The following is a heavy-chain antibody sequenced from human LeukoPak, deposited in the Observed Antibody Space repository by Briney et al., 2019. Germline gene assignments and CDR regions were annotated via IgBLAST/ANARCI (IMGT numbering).Heavy chain of an antibody. CDR3: ARGYYDFWSGYNYYYYYMDV. J-gene: IGHJ6*03. V-gene: IGHV1-69*06. CDR1: GGTFSSYA. D-gene: IGHD3-3*01. Sequence: ASVKVSCKASGGTFSSYAISWVRQAPGQGLEWMGGIIPIFGTANYAQKFQGRVTITADKSTSTAYMELSSLRSEDTAVYYCARGYYDFWSGYNYYYYYMDVWGKGTTVTVSS. CDR2: IIPIFGTA.